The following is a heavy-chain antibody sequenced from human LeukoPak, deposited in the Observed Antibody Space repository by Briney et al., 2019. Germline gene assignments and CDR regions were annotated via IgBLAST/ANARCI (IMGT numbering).Heavy chain of an antibody. J-gene: IGHJ4*02. CDR1: GFTFGDYA. V-gene: IGHV3-7*01. Sequence: GGSLRLSCTASGFTFGDYALSWFRQAPGKGLEWVASIKHDGSEKYYVDSVRGRFTISRDNTMNSLYLQMSSLRAEDTAVYYCATDRGWRTSGYYLYYFEYWGQGTLVTVSS. CDR3: ATDRGWRTSGYYLYYFEY. CDR2: IKHDGSEK. D-gene: IGHD3-3*01.